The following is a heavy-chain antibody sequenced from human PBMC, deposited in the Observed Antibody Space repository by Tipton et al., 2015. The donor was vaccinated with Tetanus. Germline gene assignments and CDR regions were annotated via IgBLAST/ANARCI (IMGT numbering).Heavy chain of an antibody. CDR1: GFTVSSNY. CDR3: GRDLGYSSGWSIQYCGMHV. V-gene: IGHV3-66*01. Sequence: SLRLSCAASGFTVSSNYMSWVRQAPGKGLEWVSVIYSGGSTYYADSVKGRLTISRDHSKNTPYLQMNSLRAEDTAVYYCGRDLGYSSGWSIQYCGMHVWGQGTAVTVPS. D-gene: IGHD6-19*01. J-gene: IGHJ6*02. CDR2: IYSGGST.